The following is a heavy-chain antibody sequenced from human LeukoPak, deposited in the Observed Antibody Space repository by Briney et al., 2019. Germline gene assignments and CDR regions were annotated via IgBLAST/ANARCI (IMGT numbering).Heavy chain of an antibody. CDR3: ASPLGYYGRG. D-gene: IGHD3-10*02. CDR1: GGSISSSSYY. Sequence: PSETLSLTCTVSGGSISSSSYYWGWIRQPPGKGLEWIGSIYYSGSTYYNPSLKSRVTISVDTSKNQFSLKLSSVTAADTAVYYCASPLGYYGRGWGKGTTVTVSS. CDR2: IYYSGST. V-gene: IGHV4-39*01. J-gene: IGHJ6*04.